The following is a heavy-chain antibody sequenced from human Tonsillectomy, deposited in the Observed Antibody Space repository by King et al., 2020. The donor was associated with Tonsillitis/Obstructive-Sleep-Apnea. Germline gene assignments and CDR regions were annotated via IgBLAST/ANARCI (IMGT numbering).Heavy chain of an antibody. V-gene: IGHV3-23*04. CDR2: ISANTRGT. Sequence: VQLVESGGGLVQPGGSLRLSCAASGFTFSSYAMSWVRQAPGKGLEWVSAISANTRGTYYADSVKGRFTISRDNSKSTLHLQMNSLRAEDTAVYYCATVPNSGTHYYFDYWGQGTLVTVSS. D-gene: IGHD1-26*01. CDR1: GFTFSSYA. J-gene: IGHJ4*02. CDR3: ATVPNSGTHYYFDY.